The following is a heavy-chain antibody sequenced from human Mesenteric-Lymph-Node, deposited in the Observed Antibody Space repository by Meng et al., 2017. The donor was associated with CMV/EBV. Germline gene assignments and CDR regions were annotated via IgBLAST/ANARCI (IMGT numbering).Heavy chain of an antibody. CDR3: ARCSSSSEGGWFDP. CDR2: INPSGGST. D-gene: IGHD6-6*01. J-gene: IGHJ5*02. CDR1: GYTFPSYS. Sequence: KASGYTFPSYSMHWVRQAPGQGLEWMGIINPSGGSTSYAQKFQGRVTMTRDTSTSTVYMELSSLRSEDTAVYYCARCSSSSEGGWFDPWGQGTLVTVSS. V-gene: IGHV1-46*01.